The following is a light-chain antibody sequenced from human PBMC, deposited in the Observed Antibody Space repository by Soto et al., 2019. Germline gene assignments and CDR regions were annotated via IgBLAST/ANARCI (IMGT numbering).Light chain of an antibody. CDR1: QGISSY. CDR3: QQADSFPIT. J-gene: IGKJ5*01. CDR2: GAS. V-gene: IGKV1-8*01. Sequence: AIPITQSPSSFSAPTGDIFTITCGASQGISSYLAWYQQKPGKAPKLLIHGASRLQSGVPARFSGSGSGTDFTLSINSLQPEDFATYYCQQADSFPITFGQGTRLEIK.